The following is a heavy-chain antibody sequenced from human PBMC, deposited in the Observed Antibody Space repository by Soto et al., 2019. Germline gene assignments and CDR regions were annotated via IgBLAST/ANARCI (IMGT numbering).Heavy chain of an antibody. V-gene: IGHV4-39*01. J-gene: IGHJ5*02. CDR3: ATSNWFDP. CDR2: IYYSGST. CDR1: GGSISSRGYY. Sequence: QLQLQESGPGLVKPSETLSLTCTVSGGSISSRGYYWGWIRQPPGKGLEWIGTIYYSGSTYYNPSLKSRVTISVDTSKNQFSLKLSSVTDADTAVYYCATSNWFDPGGQGTLVTVSS.